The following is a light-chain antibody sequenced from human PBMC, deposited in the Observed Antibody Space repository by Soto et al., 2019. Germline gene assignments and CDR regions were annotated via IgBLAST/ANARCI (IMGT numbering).Light chain of an antibody. CDR2: DVS. V-gene: IGLV2-11*01. Sequence: QSALTQPRSVSGSPGQSVTISCTGTSSDVGGYNYVSWYQQHPGKAPKLMIYDVSQRPSGVPDRFSGSKSGNTASLTISGLQHEDESDYYCCSYAGSNFLFGGGTKVTVL. CDR3: CSYAGSNFL. CDR1: SSDVGGYNY. J-gene: IGLJ2*01.